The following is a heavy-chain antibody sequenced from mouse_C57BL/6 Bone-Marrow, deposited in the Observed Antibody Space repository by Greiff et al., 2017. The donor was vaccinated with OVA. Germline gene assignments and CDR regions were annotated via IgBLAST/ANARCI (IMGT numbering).Heavy chain of an antibody. CDR2: ISYSGST. Sequence: EVKLMESGPGLAKPSQTLSLTCSVTGYSITSDYWNWIRKFPGNKLEYMGYISYSGSTYYNPSLKSRISITRDTSKNQYYLQLNSVTTEDTATYYCERFRVTTVVATEYFDVWGTGTTVTVSS. D-gene: IGHD1-1*01. CDR3: ERFRVTTVVATEYFDV. V-gene: IGHV3-8*01. CDR1: GYSITSDY. J-gene: IGHJ1*03.